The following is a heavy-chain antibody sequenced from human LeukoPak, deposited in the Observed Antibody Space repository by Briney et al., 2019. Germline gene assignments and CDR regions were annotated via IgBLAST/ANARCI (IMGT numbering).Heavy chain of an antibody. CDR2: IYYSGST. J-gene: IGHJ3*02. CDR3: ARVRGYSYGPSRAFDI. Sequence: SETLSLTCTVSGGSISSYYWSWIRQPPGKGLEWIGYIYYSGSTNYNPSLKSRVTISVDTSKNQFSLKLSSVTAADTAVYYCARVRGYSYGPSRAFDIWGQGTMVTVSS. V-gene: IGHV4-59*01. CDR1: GGSISSYY. D-gene: IGHD5-18*01.